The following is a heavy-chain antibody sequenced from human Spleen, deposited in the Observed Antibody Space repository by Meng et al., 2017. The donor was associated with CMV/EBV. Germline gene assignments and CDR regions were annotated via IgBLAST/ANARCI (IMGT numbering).Heavy chain of an antibody. J-gene: IGHJ4*02. CDR3: ARTLYYYGSESFIPVDY. Sequence: FTGYHIHWVRQAPGEGLEWMGWIIPNSGDTNYAQKFQGRVTMTTDTSISTAYMELTRLRSDDTAVYYCARTLYYYGSESFIPVDYWGQGTLVTVSS. CDR2: IIPNSGDT. CDR1: FTGYH. V-gene: IGHV1-2*02. D-gene: IGHD3-10*01.